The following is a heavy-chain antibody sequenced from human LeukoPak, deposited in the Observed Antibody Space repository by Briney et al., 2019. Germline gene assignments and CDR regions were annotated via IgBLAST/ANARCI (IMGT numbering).Heavy chain of an antibody. Sequence: GGSLRLPCAASGFPFSNDNMHSGRQAPGKGLEWVSSISDSGTYMYYVDSLKGRSTISRDNAKNSLSLQIMSLRPADATVFYCATAGAFTFRAFDYWGQGTLVTVSS. J-gene: IGHJ4*02. V-gene: IGHV3-21*03. CDR2: ISDSGTYM. CDR1: GFPFSNDN. CDR3: ATAGAFTFRAFDY. D-gene: IGHD2/OR15-2a*01.